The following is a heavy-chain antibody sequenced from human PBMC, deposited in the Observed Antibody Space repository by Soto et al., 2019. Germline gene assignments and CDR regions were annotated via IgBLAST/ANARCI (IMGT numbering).Heavy chain of an antibody. V-gene: IGHV3-23*01. D-gene: IGHD3-10*01. CDR1: GFTLQNYA. CDR3: AKGKSTGDIDWFDP. CDR2: LIGGHYGT. J-gene: IGHJ5*02. Sequence: GGSLRLSCTASGFTLQNYAMAWVRQAPGKGLEWVSTLIGGHYGTAYSYSVKGRFTVSRDNSKNCLYLQMNSLGVEDTAMYFCAKGKSTGDIDWFDPWGQGTLVTVSS.